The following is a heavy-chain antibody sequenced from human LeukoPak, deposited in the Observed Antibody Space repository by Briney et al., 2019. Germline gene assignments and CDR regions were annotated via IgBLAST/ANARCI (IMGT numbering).Heavy chain of an antibody. CDR2: IKSKTDGGTT. D-gene: IGHD3-3*01. V-gene: IGHV3-15*05. CDR1: GFTFSNAW. CDR3: TTERGYDFWSGSIYENWFDP. J-gene: IGHJ5*02. Sequence: PGGSLRLSCAASGFTFSNAWMSWVRQAPGKGLGWVGRIKSKTDGGTTDYAAPVKGRLTISRDDSKNTLYLQTNSLKTEDTAVYYCTTERGYDFWSGSIYENWFDPWGQGTLVTVPS.